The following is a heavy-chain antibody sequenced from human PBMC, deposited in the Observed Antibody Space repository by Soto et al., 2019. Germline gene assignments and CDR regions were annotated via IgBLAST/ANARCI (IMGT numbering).Heavy chain of an antibody. D-gene: IGHD5-18*01. Sequence: QVQLVQSGAEVKKPGASVKVSCKASGYNFIIYGFAWVRQAPGQGLEWMGWINTYNGNTEYAQKFQGRLTMTTDTFTSTAHMGLGALRIDDTAVYHCARAIAGGYGHNTLDYRGQGTLGTVSS. CDR1: GYNFIIYG. J-gene: IGHJ4*02. V-gene: IGHV1-18*01. CDR3: ARAIAGGYGHNTLDY. CDR2: INTYNGNT.